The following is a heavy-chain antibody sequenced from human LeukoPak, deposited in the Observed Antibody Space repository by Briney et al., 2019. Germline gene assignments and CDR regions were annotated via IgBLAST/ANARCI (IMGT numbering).Heavy chain of an antibody. CDR1: GFTFSSYG. J-gene: IGHJ2*01. CDR2: ISGSGGDT. CDR3: ASGLAVTATTYWYFDL. Sequence: GGSLRLSCAASGFTFSSYGMSWVRQAPGKGLEWVSTISGSGGDTNYADSVKGRFTISRDNSKHTLYLQMSSLRAEDTAVYYCASGLAVTATTYWYFDLWGRGTLVTVYS. V-gene: IGHV3-23*01. D-gene: IGHD2-21*02.